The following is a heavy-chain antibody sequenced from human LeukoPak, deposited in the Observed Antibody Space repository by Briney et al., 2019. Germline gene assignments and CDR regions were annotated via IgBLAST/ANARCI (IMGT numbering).Heavy chain of an antibody. CDR3: AREGYDSSALADY. J-gene: IGHJ4*02. CDR1: VYTFRSYS. V-gene: IGHV3-7*01. Sequence: GGSLRLSCAASVYTFRSYSMTWVPETLGKGVWRVANIKQDGSEKYYVDSVKGRFTIARDNTKSSLYLQMNSLRAEDTAVYYCAREGYDSSALADYWGQGTLVTVSS. CDR2: IKQDGSEK. D-gene: IGHD3-22*01.